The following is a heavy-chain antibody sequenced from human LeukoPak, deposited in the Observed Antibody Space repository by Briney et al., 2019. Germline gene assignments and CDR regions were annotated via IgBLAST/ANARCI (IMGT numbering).Heavy chain of an antibody. Sequence: GESLKISCKGSGYSFTSYWIGWVRQMPGKGLEWMGIIYPGDSDTRYSPSFQGQVTISADKSISTAYLQWSSLKASDTAMNYCARSLGYCSGGSCYSSWFDSWGQGTLVTVSS. CDR2: IYPGDSDT. CDR3: ARSLGYCSGGSCYSSWFDS. V-gene: IGHV5-51*01. D-gene: IGHD2-15*01. CDR1: GYSFTSYW. J-gene: IGHJ5*01.